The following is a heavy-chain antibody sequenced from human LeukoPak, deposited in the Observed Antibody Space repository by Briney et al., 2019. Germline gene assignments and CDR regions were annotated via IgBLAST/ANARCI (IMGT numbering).Heavy chain of an antibody. V-gene: IGHV1-18*01. Sequence: ASVKVSCKASGYTFTSYGISWVRQAPGQGLEWMGWISDYNGNTKYAQKLQGRVTMTTDTSTSTAYMELRSLRSDDTAVYYCARRAYSSGSSTNWFDPWGQGTLVTVSS. D-gene: IGHD3-10*01. J-gene: IGHJ5*02. CDR1: GYTFTSYG. CDR2: ISDYNGNT. CDR3: ARRAYSSGSSTNWFDP.